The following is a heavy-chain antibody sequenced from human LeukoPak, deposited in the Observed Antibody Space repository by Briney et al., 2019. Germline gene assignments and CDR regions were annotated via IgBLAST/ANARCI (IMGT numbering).Heavy chain of an antibody. J-gene: IGHJ4*02. CDR2: IRQDGGAT. V-gene: IGHV3-7*01. CDR3: ANTKDTAGGPY. D-gene: IGHD6-13*01. CDR1: GFTFTDYW. Sequence: GGSLRLSCTASGFTFTDYWMTWVRQAPGQGLEWLANIRQDGGATFYGGSVKGRFTISRDNAKNSLFLQMNSLRAEDTAVYYWANTKDTAGGPYWGQGTLVTVSS.